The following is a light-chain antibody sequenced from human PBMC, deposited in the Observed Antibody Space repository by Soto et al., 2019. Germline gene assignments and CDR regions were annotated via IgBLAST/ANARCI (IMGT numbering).Light chain of an antibody. Sequence: QSALTQPRSVSGSPGESVTISCTGTSSDVGDFNYVSWYQQHPGKAPKVLIYDVTKRPSGVPDRLSGSKSGNTASLTISGLQAEDEADYYCCSYADHVWVFGGGTKVTVL. J-gene: IGLJ3*02. CDR1: SSDVGDFNY. CDR2: DVT. V-gene: IGLV2-11*01. CDR3: CSYADHVWV.